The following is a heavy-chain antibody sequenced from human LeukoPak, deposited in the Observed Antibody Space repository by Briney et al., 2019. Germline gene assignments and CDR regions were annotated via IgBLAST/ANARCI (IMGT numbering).Heavy chain of an antibody. J-gene: IGHJ4*02. Sequence: SETLSLTCTVSGGSISSYFWSWMRQPAGKGLEWIGRIYDSGTTTYNPSLRGRVTMSVDTSKNQLYLNLRYVTAADTAVYYCARKDGDYWGQGTLVTVSS. CDR1: GGSISSYF. CDR3: ARKDGDY. V-gene: IGHV4-4*07. CDR2: IYDSGTT.